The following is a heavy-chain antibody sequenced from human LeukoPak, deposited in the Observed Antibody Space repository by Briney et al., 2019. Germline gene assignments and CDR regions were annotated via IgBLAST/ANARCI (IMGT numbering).Heavy chain of an antibody. J-gene: IGHJ4*02. CDR1: GFTFSSYW. Sequence: GGSLRLSCAASGFTFSSYWMSWVRQAPGKGLEWIGRIKSKTDGGITDYAAPVKGRFTISRDDSKNTLYLQMNSLKTEDTAIYYCTRGGWLRYYFDYWGQGTLVTVSS. D-gene: IGHD5-24*01. CDR3: TRGGWLRYYFDY. CDR2: IKSKTDGGIT. V-gene: IGHV3-15*01.